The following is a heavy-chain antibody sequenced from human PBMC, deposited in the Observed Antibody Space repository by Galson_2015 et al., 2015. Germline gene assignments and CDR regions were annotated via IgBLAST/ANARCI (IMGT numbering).Heavy chain of an antibody. CDR3: ARLVGAAAARRVEY. CDR1: GYSFASYW. J-gene: IGHJ4*02. Sequence: KKPGESLRFSCKGSGYSFASYWIGWVRQMPGKGLEWMGIIYPGDSDTRYSPSFQGQVTISGDKSISTAYLQWSSLKASDTAMYYCARLVGAAAARRVEYWGQGTLVIVSS. V-gene: IGHV5-51*01. D-gene: IGHD2-15*01. CDR2: IYPGDSDT.